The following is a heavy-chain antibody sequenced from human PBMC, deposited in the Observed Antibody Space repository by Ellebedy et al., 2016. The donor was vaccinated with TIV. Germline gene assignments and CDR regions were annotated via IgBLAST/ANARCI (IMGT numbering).Heavy chain of an antibody. D-gene: IGHD1-26*01. CDR2: ITGSGDGGRT. CDR1: GFIFSSYA. V-gene: IGHV3-23*01. J-gene: IGHJ3*02. CDR3: AGRSGTYSDAFDI. Sequence: GGSLRLXXAASGFIFSSYAMHWVRQAPGKGLEWLSAITGSGDGGRTYSADSVKGRFTISRDNSKNTLYLQMNSLRAEDTAVYYCAGRSGTYSDAFDIWGQGTMVTVSS.